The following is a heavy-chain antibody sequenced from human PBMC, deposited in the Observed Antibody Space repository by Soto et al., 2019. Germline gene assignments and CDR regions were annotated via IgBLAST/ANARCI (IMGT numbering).Heavy chain of an antibody. CDR3: ASSATTVVTPIFDY. V-gene: IGHV4-30-4*01. CDR1: GGSISSGDYY. Sequence: SETLSLTCTVSGGSISSGDYYWSWIRQPPGKGLEWIGYIYYSGSTYYNPSLKSRVTISVDTSKNQFSLKLSSVTAADTAVYYCASSATTVVTPIFDYWGQGTLVTVSS. CDR2: IYYSGST. J-gene: IGHJ4*02. D-gene: IGHD2-21*02.